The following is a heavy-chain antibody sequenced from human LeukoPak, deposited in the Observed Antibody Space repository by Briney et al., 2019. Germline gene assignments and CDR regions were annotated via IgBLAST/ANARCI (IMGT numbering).Heavy chain of an antibody. CDR2: IYYSVST. D-gene: IGHD2-15*01. CDR1: GGSISSSSYY. CDR3: ARAPPWWRNWFDP. J-gene: IGHJ5*02. Sequence: YPSETLSLTCTVSGGSISSSSYYWGWIRQPPGKGLEWIGSIYYSVSTYYNPSLKSRVTISVDTSKNQFSLKLSSVTAADTAVYYCARAPPWWRNWFDPWGQGTLVTVSS. V-gene: IGHV4-39*07.